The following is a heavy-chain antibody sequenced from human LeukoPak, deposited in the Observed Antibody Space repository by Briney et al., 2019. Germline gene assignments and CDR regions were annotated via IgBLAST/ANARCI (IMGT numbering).Heavy chain of an antibody. J-gene: IGHJ4*02. Sequence: GGSRRLSCAASAFTFSSYGMHWVRQAPGKGLEWVALISYDGSDKDYAKSVKGRFTISRDNSKNTLYLQMNSLRAEDTAVYYCAKDMSGGDCPDYWGQGTLVTVSS. CDR1: AFTFSSYG. V-gene: IGHV3-30*18. D-gene: IGHD2-21*02. CDR2: ISYDGSDK. CDR3: AKDMSGGDCPDY.